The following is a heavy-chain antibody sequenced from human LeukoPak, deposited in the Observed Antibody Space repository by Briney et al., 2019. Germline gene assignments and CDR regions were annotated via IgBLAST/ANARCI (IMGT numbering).Heavy chain of an antibody. CDR1: GGSISSYY. CDR3: ARQHYYDSSGYYYVPPPVDY. V-gene: IGHV4-59*08. CDR2: IYYSGST. Sequence: SETLSLTCPVPGGSISSYYWSWIRQPPGKGLEWIGYIYYSGSTNYNPSLKSRVTISVDTSKNQFSLKLSSVTAADTAVYYCARQHYYDSSGYYYVPPPVDYWGQGTLVTVSS. D-gene: IGHD3-22*01. J-gene: IGHJ4*02.